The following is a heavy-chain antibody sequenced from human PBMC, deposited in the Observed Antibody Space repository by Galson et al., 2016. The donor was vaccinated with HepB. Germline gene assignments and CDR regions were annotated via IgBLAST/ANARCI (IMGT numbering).Heavy chain of an antibody. V-gene: IGHV3-30*18. CDR2: ISYDGSNK. Sequence: SLRLSCAASEFSFSYYGTHWVRQAAGKGLEWVAVISYDGSNKYYADSVKGRFTISRDNSKNTLYLQMNSLRVEDTAVYYCVKDTGAVMVADSTDAFDIWGQGTMVTVSS. J-gene: IGHJ3*02. CDR1: EFSFSYYG. CDR3: VKDTGAVMVADSTDAFDI. D-gene: IGHD2-15*01.